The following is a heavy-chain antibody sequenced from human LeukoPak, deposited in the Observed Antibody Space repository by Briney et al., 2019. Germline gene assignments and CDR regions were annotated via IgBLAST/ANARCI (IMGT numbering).Heavy chain of an antibody. CDR3: ARYGSGTSYITNYFDY. V-gene: IGHV3-11*04. D-gene: IGHD3-10*01. Sequence: PGGSLRLSCAASGFAFSDYVMSWVRQAPGKGLEWVSYISRSGNTIYYADSVKGRFTISRDNAKNSLYLQMHSLRAEDTAVYYCARYGSGTSYITNYFDYWGQGTLVTVSS. CDR2: ISRSGNTI. J-gene: IGHJ4*02. CDR1: GFAFSDYV.